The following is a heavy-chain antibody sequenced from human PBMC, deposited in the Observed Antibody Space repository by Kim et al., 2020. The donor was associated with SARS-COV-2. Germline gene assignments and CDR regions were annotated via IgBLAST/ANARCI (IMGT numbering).Heavy chain of an antibody. CDR1: GFTFSSYA. V-gene: IGHV3-30*04. J-gene: IGHJ4*02. Sequence: GGSLRLSCAASGFTFSSYAMHWVRQAPGKGLEWVAVISYDGSNKYYADSVKDRFTISRDNSKNTLYLQMNSLRAEDTAVYYCAMPRFGVVYYFDYWGQGT. CDR3: AMPRFGVVYYFDY. CDR2: ISYDGSNK. D-gene: IGHD3-3*01.